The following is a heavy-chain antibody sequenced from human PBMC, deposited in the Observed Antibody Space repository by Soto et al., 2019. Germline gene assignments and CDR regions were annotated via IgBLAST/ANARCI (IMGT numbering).Heavy chain of an antibody. V-gene: IGHV3-30*18. Sequence: GGSLRLSCAASGFTFSSYGMHWVRQAPGKGLEWVAVISYDGSNKYYADSVKGRFTISRDNSKNTLYLQMNSLRAEDTAVYYGAKVGMERSREYDYIWGSYRSKSYFDYWGQGTLVTVSS. CDR3: AKVGMERSREYDYIWGSYRSKSYFDY. J-gene: IGHJ4*02. D-gene: IGHD3-16*02. CDR2: ISYDGSNK. CDR1: GFTFSSYG.